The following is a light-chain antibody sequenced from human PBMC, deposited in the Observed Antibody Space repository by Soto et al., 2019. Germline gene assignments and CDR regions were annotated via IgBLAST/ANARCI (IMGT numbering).Light chain of an antibody. CDR2: DAS. V-gene: IGKV3-20*01. Sequence: DIVLTQSPGTLSLSPGDRATLSCRASQSLSNRYLAWYQQKPGQAPRLLMYDASSRATGIPDRFSGSGSGTDFTLTINRLGPEDFAVYYCQYYGDSPYTFGRETKLEIK. CDR3: QYYGDSPYT. CDR1: QSLSNRY. J-gene: IGKJ2*01.